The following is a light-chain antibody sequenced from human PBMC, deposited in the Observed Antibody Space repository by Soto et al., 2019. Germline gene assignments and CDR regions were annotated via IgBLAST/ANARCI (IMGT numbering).Light chain of an antibody. J-gene: IGKJ4*02. CDR1: QSVSSY. Sequence: EIVLTQSPATLSLSPGERATLSCRASQSVSSYLAWYQQKPGQAPRLLIYDASNRATGIPARFSGSGSRTNFTLTISSLEPEDFAFYYCQQRSNWPGFGGGTKVEIK. V-gene: IGKV3-11*01. CDR3: QQRSNWPG. CDR2: DAS.